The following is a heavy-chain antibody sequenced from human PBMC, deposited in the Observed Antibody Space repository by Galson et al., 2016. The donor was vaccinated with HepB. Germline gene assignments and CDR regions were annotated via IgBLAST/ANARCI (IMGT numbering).Heavy chain of an antibody. J-gene: IGHJ5*02. D-gene: IGHD6-25*01. CDR1: RFPFSSYW. CDR3: ARMLAAAAMKGWFDP. CDR2: INPDGSEK. V-gene: IGHV3-7*01. Sequence: SLRLSCAASRFPFSSYWMSWVRQAPGKGLEWVANINPDGSEKYYVDSVKGRFTISRDNAKNSLYLQMNSLGAEETAVYYCARMLAAAAMKGWFDPWGQGTLVTVSS.